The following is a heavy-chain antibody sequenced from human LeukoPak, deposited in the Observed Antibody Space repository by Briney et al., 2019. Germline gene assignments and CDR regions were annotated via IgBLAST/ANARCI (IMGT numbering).Heavy chain of an antibody. Sequence: GGSLRLSCAASGFTFSSYWMHWVRQAPGKGLVWVSRINTDGSSTSYADSVKGRFTISRDNAKNTLYLQMNSLRAEDTAVYYCARDPMGYCSSTSCQPYFDYWGQGTLVTVSS. CDR2: INTDGSST. V-gene: IGHV3-74*01. CDR3: ARDPMGYCSSTSCQPYFDY. D-gene: IGHD2-2*01. J-gene: IGHJ4*02. CDR1: GFTFSSYW.